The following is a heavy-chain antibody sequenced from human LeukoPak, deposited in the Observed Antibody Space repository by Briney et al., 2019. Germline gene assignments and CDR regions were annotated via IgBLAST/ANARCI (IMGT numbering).Heavy chain of an antibody. CDR1: GYNCTNYW. J-gene: IGHJ4*02. V-gene: IGHV5-51*01. CDR3: ARRGDSYGRFDY. D-gene: IGHD5-18*01. CDR2: ISHGDSDT. Sequence: GAPLKISCKASGYNCTNYWIGWVRQMPGKGLEWIGIISHGDSDTRYSPSFQGQVTISADKSICTAYLQWSSLKASDTAMYYCARRGDSYGRFDYWGQGILVTVSS.